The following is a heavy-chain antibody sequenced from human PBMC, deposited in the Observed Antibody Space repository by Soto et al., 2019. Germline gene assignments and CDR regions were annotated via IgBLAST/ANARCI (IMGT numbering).Heavy chain of an antibody. CDR2: INPSGGST. CDR3: ARAPGDRAFDI. V-gene: IGHV1-46*01. J-gene: IGHJ3*02. CDR1: GYTYTSYY. Sequence: GASVKLSCKASGYTYTSYYMHWVRQAPGQGLEWMGIINPSGGSTSYAQKFQGRVTMTRDTSTSTVYMELSSLRSEDTAVYYCARAPGDRAFDIWGQGTMVTVSS. D-gene: IGHD7-27*01.